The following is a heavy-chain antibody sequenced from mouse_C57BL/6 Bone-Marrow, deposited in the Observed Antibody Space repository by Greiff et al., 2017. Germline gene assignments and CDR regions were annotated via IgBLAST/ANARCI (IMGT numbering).Heavy chain of an antibody. CDR1: GYTFTSYW. Sequence: VQLQQPGAELVKPGASVKLSCKASGYTFTSYWMHWVKQRPGQGLEWIGMIHPNSGSTNYNEKFKSKATLTVDKSSSTAYMQLSSLTSEDSAVYYCARRDYYGSSPYWYFDVWGTGTTVTVSS. CDR2: IHPNSGST. D-gene: IGHD1-1*01. CDR3: ARRDYYGSSPYWYFDV. V-gene: IGHV1-64*01. J-gene: IGHJ1*03.